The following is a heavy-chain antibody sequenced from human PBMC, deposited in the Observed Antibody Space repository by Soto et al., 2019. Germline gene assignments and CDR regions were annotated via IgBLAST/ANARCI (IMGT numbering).Heavy chain of an antibody. V-gene: IGHV3-74*01. CDR3: ATLNSFGSDY. Sequence: GGSLRLSCAASGFTFSSYWMHWVRQTAGKGLVWVSQINSDGSATRYADSVKGRFTISRDNAKNTVYLQMNSLRAEDTAVYYCATLNSFGSDYWGQGTLVTVSS. D-gene: IGHD5-18*01. CDR1: GFTFSSYW. CDR2: INSDGSAT. J-gene: IGHJ4*02.